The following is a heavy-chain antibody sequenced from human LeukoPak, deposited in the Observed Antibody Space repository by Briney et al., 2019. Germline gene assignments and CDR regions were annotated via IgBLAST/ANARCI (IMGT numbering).Heavy chain of an antibody. CDR3: ARGPDPVNRGPRRAFDL. CDR2: ISYDGSNE. V-gene: IGHV3-30-3*01. CDR1: GFTFRSYA. D-gene: IGHD3-10*01. Sequence: GRSLRLSCAASGFTFRSYAMHWVRQAPGKGLEWVALISYDGSNEDYRDSVKGRFIISRDDSKNTMSLQMNSLRVDDMALYYCARGPDPVNRGPRRAFDLWGQGTMVTVSS. J-gene: IGHJ3*01.